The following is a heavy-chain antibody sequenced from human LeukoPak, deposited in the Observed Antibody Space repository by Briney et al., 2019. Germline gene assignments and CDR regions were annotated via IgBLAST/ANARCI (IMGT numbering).Heavy chain of an antibody. CDR1: GDSVSSNSAA. J-gene: IGHJ6*03. V-gene: IGHV6-1*01. CDR3: ARGLQEYSSSFGYYYYMDV. CDR2: TYYRSKWYN. Sequence: SQTLSLTCAISGDSVSSNSAAWNWIRQSPSRGLEWLGRTYYRSKWYNDYAVSVKSRITINPDTSKNQFSLQLNSVTPEDTAVYYCARGLQEYSSSFGYYYYMDVWVKGTTVTVSS. D-gene: IGHD6-6*01.